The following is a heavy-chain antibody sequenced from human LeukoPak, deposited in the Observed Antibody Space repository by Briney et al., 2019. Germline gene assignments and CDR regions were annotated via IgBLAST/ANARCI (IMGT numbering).Heavy chain of an antibody. CDR3: ARSRDGYSPFDY. CDR2: IYTSGST. J-gene: IGHJ4*02. CDR1: GGSFSGYY. V-gene: IGHV4-59*10. D-gene: IGHD5-24*01. Sequence: PSETLSLTCAVYGGSFSGYYWSWIRQPAGKGLEWIGRIYTSGSTNYNPSLKSRVIISVDTSKNQLSLKLSSVTAADTAAYYCARSRDGYSPFDYWGQGTLVTVSS.